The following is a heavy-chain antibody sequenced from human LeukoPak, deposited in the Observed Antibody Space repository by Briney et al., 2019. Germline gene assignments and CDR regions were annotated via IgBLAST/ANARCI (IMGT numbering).Heavy chain of an antibody. D-gene: IGHD2-2*01. V-gene: IGHV3-23*01. J-gene: IGHJ4*02. CDR2: ISGSGGST. Sequence: GGSLRLSCAASGFTFRSYAMSWVRQAPGKGLEWVSAISGSGGSTYYADSVKGRFTISRDNSKNTLYLQMNSLRAEDTAVYYCAKGVVVVPAARVYYFDYWGQGTLVTVSS. CDR3: AKGVVVVPAARVYYFDY. CDR1: GFTFRSYA.